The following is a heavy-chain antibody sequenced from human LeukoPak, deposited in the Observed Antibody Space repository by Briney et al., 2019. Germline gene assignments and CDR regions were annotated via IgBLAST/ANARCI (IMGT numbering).Heavy chain of an antibody. D-gene: IGHD4-17*01. CDR2: INHSGST. CDR3: ARGPSDYGDYLFDY. J-gene: IGHJ4*02. V-gene: IGHV4-34*01. Sequence: KPSETLSLACAVYSGSFRGYYWSWIRQPPRKGREGGSEINHSGSTNYNPSLKSRVTISVDTSKNQFSLKLSSVTAADTAVYYCARGPSDYGDYLFDYWGQGTLVTVSS. CDR1: SGSFRGYY.